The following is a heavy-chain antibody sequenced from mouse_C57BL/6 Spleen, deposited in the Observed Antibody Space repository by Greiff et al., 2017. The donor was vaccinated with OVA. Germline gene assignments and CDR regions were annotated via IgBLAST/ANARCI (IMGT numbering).Heavy chain of an antibody. CDR1: GYTFTSYT. J-gene: IGHJ4*01. CDR2: INPSGGDT. V-gene: IGHV1-4*01. D-gene: IGHD1-1*01. CDR3: ARVYDYANCAMAY. Sequence: VQLQQSGAELARPGASVKMSCKASGYTFTSYTMHWVKQRPGQGLEWIGYINPSGGDTKYNQKFKDKATLTADKSSSTAYMQLSSLTSEDSAVYYWARVYDYANCAMAYWGQGTLGTVS.